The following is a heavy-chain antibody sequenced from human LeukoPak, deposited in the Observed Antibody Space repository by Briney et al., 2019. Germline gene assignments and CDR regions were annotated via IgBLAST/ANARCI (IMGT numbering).Heavy chain of an antibody. CDR1: GYTFTGYY. Sequence: ASVKVSCKASGYTFTGYYMHWVRQAPGQGLEWMGWINPNSGGTNYAQKLQGRVTMTTDTSTSTAYMELRSLRSDDTAVYYCARTHPRIAVTVDYWGQGTLVTVSS. D-gene: IGHD6-19*01. J-gene: IGHJ4*02. V-gene: IGHV1-2*02. CDR2: INPNSGGT. CDR3: ARTHPRIAVTVDY.